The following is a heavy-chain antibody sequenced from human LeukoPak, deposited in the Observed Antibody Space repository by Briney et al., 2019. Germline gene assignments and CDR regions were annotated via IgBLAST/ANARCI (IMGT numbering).Heavy chain of an antibody. D-gene: IGHD3-3*01. CDR3: ARDQEYYDFWSGQSGSYYYGMDV. V-gene: IGHV1-69*04. CDR1: GGTFSSYA. J-gene: IGHJ6*02. CDR2: IIPILGIA. Sequence: ASVKVSCKASGGTFSSYAISWVRQAPGQGLEWMGRIIPILGIANYAQKFQGRVTITADKSTSTAYMELSSLRSEDTAVYYCARDQEYYDFWSGQSGSYYYGMDVWGQGTTVTVSS.